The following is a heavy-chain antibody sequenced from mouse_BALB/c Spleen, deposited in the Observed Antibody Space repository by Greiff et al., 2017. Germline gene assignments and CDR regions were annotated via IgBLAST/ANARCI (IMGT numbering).Heavy chain of an antibody. D-gene: IGHD2-2*01. CDR2: ISSGGSYT. V-gene: IGHV5-6-4*01. CDR3: TKDEQWLRRGYAMDY. CDR1: GFTFSSYT. Sequence: EVQVVESGGGLVKPGGSLKLSCAASGFTFSSYTMSWVRQTPEKRLEWVATISSGGSYTYYPDSVKGRFTISRDNAKNTLYLQMSSLKSEDTAMYYCTKDEQWLRRGYAMDYWGQGTSVTVSS. J-gene: IGHJ4*01.